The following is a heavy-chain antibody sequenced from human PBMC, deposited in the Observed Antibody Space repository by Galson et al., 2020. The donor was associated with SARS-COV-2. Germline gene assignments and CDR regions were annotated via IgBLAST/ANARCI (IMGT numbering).Heavy chain of an antibody. CDR3: ARAGSGSYYLIDY. D-gene: IGHD3-10*01. CDR2: ISYDGSNK. Sequence: LSLTCAASGFTFSSYAMHWVRQAPGKGLEWVAVISYDGSNKYYADSVKGRFTISRDNSKNTLYLQMNSLRAEDTAVYYCARAGSGSYYLIDYWGQGTLVTVSS. V-gene: IGHV3-30*04. J-gene: IGHJ4*02. CDR1: GFTFSSYA.